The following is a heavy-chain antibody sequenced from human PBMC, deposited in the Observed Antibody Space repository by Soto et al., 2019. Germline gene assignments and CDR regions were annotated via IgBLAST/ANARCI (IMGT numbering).Heavy chain of an antibody. V-gene: IGHV4-59*01. D-gene: IGHD6-19*01. Sequence: QEQLQESGPGLVKPSETLSLTCTVSGGSISSSYWSWVRLSPGKGLEWIGHIHYGGVTTYNPSLKWRSTRTMGTSRDQSLPKLRSVTAAATAVYFCAGLHNSSAWSDLDLWGQGTLVTVSS. J-gene: IGHJ4*02. CDR2: IHYGGVT. CDR3: AGLHNSSAWSDLDL. CDR1: GGSISSSY.